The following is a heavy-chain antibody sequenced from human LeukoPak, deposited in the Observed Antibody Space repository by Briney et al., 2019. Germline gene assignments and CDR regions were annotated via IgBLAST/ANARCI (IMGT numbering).Heavy chain of an antibody. CDR3: ARSQERVVPAAIPNWFDP. D-gene: IGHD2-2*02. CDR1: GGSISSYY. J-gene: IGHJ5*02. CDR2: IYYSGST. Sequence: SETLSLTCTVSGGSISSYYWSWIRQPPGKGLERIGYIYYSGSTNYNPSLKSRVTISVDTSKNQFSLKLSSVTAADTGVYYCARSQERVVPAAIPNWFDPWGQGTLVTVSS. V-gene: IGHV4-59*01.